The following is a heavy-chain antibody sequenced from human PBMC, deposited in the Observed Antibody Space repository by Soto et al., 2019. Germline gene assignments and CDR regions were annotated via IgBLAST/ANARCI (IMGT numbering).Heavy chain of an antibody. CDR3: AAHDYGDYIYFDY. J-gene: IGHJ4*02. V-gene: IGHV3-66*01. CDR1: GFTVSSNY. CDR2: IYSGGST. D-gene: IGHD4-17*01. Sequence: EVQLVESGGGLVQPGGSLRLPCAASGFTVSSNYMSWFRQAPGKGLGWVSVIYSGGSTYYADSVKGRFTISRDNSKNTLYLQMNSLRAEDTAVYYCAAHDYGDYIYFDYWGQGTLVTVSS.